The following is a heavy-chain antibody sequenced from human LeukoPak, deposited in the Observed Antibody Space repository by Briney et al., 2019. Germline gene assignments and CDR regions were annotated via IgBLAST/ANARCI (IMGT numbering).Heavy chain of an antibody. CDR1: EFXVSSKD. Sequence: GGSLRLSCAASEFXVSSKDMTWVRQAPGKGLEWVSAISGSGGSTYYADSVKGRFTISRDNSKNTLYLQMNILRAEDTAVYYCAKDPAVTTPEYYFDYWGQGTLVTVSS. D-gene: IGHD4-11*01. CDR3: AKDPAVTTPEYYFDY. V-gene: IGHV3-23*01. CDR2: ISGSGGST. J-gene: IGHJ4*02.